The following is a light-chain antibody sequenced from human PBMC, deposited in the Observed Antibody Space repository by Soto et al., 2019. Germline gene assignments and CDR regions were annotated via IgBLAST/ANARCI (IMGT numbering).Light chain of an antibody. J-gene: IGLJ1*01. Sequence: QSVLTQPASVSGSPGQSITISCTGTSSDIGGYYYVSWYQHHPGKAPKLMIYQVSNRPSGVSNRFSGSKSGSTASLTISGLQAEDEADYYCTSYTSSSTFYVFGTGTKVTVL. V-gene: IGLV2-14*01. CDR3: TSYTSSSTFYV. CDR2: QVS. CDR1: SSDIGGYYY.